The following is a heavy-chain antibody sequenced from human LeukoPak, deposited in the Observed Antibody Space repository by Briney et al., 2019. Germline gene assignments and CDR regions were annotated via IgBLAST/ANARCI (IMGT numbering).Heavy chain of an antibody. D-gene: IGHD6-19*01. CDR1: GGPITEYY. CDR3: ARDRGSTGYYYLDS. V-gene: IGHV4-59*01. J-gene: IGHJ4*02. Sequence: SEALSLTCSVSGGPITEYYWSWIRQPPGKGLEWIGYIYHTGSTNYSPSLKSRVTMSVDASRNQFSLKLVSVTAADTAVYYCARDRGSTGYYYLDSWGQGILVTVSS. CDR2: IYHTGST.